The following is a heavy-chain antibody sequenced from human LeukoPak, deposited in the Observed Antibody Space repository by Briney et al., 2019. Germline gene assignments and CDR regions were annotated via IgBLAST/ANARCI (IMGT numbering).Heavy chain of an antibody. Sequence: SETLSLTCAVSGGSISSGGYSWSWIRQPPGKGLEWIGYIYHSGSTYYNPSLKSRVTISVDTSKNQFSLKLSSVTAADTAVYYCARWGQWLTDAFDIWGQGTMVTVSS. D-gene: IGHD6-19*01. CDR2: IYHSGST. J-gene: IGHJ3*02. CDR1: GGSISSGGYS. V-gene: IGHV4-30-2*01. CDR3: ARWGQWLTDAFDI.